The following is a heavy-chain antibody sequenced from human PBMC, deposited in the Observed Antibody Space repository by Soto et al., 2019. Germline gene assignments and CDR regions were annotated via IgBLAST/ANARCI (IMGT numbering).Heavy chain of an antibody. J-gene: IGHJ4*02. Sequence: SETLSLTCTVSGASISRYYWSWIRQSPGKGLEWIGYLYNTGSTIYNPSLKSRVTISVDTSKNQFSLKMNSVTAADTAVYYCARDKITGLFDYWGQGTLVT. CDR1: GASISRYY. D-gene: IGHD2-8*02. V-gene: IGHV4-59*12. CDR3: ARDKITGLFDY. CDR2: LYNTGST.